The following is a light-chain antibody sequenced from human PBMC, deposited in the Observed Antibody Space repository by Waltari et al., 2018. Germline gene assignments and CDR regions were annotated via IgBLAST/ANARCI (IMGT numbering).Light chain of an antibody. CDR3: SSYTSSSTLV. J-gene: IGLJ3*02. CDR1: SSYVGGYNS. V-gene: IGLV2-14*01. Sequence: QSVLTQPASVSGSPGQSLTISCIGTSSYVGGYNSVSWYQHHPGKAPQIMIYAVSNRPSGVSHRFSGSNSGNTASLTISGLQAEDEADYYCSSYTSSSTLVFGGGTKLTVL. CDR2: AVS.